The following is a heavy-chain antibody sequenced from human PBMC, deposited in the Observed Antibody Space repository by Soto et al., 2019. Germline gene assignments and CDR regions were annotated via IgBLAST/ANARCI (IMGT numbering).Heavy chain of an antibody. CDR3: ARQGGQQLAHYGMDV. D-gene: IGHD6-13*01. Sequence: GESLKISCKGSGYSFTSYWIGWVRQMPGKGLEWMGFIYPGDSDTRYSPSFQGQVTISADKSISTAYLQWSSLKASDTAMYYCARQGGQQLAHYGMDVWGQGTTVNVSS. J-gene: IGHJ6*02. V-gene: IGHV5-51*01. CDR1: GYSFTSYW. CDR2: IYPGDSDT.